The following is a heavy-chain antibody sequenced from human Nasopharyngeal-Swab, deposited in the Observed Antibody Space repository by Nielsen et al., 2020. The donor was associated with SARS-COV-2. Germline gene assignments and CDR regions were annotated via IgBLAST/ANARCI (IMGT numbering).Heavy chain of an antibody. J-gene: IGHJ6*02. Sequence: SVKVSCKASGGTFSSYAISWVRQATGQGLEWMGGIIPIFGTANYAQKFQGRVTITADESTSTAYMELSSLRSEDTAVYYCARDLWRRAARDYYYYGMDVWGQGTTVTVSS. D-gene: IGHD3-3*01. CDR3: ARDLWRRAARDYYYYGMDV. V-gene: IGHV1-69*13. CDR1: GGTFSSYA. CDR2: IIPIFGTA.